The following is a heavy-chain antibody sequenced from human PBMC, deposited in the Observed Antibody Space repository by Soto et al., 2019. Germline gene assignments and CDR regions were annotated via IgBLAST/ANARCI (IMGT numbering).Heavy chain of an antibody. J-gene: IGHJ4*02. CDR1: GFTFSSYW. CDR3: ARRFPRYCSSTSCSPRVWGFGY. V-gene: IGHV3-7*01. CDR2: IKQDGSEK. D-gene: IGHD2-2*01. Sequence: GGSLRLSCAASGFTFSSYWMSWVRQAPGKGLEWVANIKQDGSEKYYVDSVKGRVTISRDNAKNSLYLQMYSMRAEDTAVDYCARRFPRYCSSTSCSPRVWGFGYWGQGTLVTVSS.